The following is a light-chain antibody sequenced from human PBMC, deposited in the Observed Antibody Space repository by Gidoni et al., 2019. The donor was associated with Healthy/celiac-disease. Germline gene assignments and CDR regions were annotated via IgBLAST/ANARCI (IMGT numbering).Light chain of an antibody. CDR3: QQYDNLLTWT. J-gene: IGKJ1*01. Sequence: DIQMTQSPSSLSASVADRVTITCQASQDISNYLNWYQQKPGKAPKLLIYDASNLETGVPSRFSGSGSGTDFTFTISSLQPEDIATYYCQQYDNLLTWTFGQGTKVEIK. CDR1: QDISNY. CDR2: DAS. V-gene: IGKV1-33*01.